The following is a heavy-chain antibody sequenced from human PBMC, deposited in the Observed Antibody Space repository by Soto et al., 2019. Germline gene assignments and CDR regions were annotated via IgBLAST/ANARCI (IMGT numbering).Heavy chain of an antibody. Sequence: GGSLRLSCAASGFTFSSYWMSWVRQAPGKGLEWVANIKQDGSEKYYVDSVKGRFTISRDNAKNSLYLQMNSLRAEDTAVYYCARTFYWISTSCYFGDYGMDVRGQGTPVNSP. D-gene: IGHD2-2*01. CDR3: ARTFYWISTSCYFGDYGMDV. V-gene: IGHV3-7*01. CDR1: GFTFSSYW. J-gene: IGHJ6*02. CDR2: IKQDGSEK.